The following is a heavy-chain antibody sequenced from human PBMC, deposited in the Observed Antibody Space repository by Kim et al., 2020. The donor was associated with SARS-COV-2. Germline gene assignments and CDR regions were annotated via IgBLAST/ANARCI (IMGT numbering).Heavy chain of an antibody. V-gene: IGHV5-51*01. D-gene: IGHD2-15*01. J-gene: IGHJ3*02. Sequence: SPSFQGQVTISADKSISTAYLQWSSLKASDTAMYYCARCVVSGINDAFDIWGQGTMVTVSS. CDR3: ARCVVSGINDAFDI.